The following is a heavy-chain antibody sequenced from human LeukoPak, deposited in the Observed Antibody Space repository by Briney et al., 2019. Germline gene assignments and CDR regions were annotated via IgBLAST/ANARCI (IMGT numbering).Heavy chain of an antibody. CDR1: GYTFTSYG. J-gene: IGHJ4*02. CDR3: ARSHRGYYDFWSGYYFDY. V-gene: IGHV1-18*01. CDR2: ISAYNGNT. Sequence: ASVKVSCKASGYTFTSYGISWVRQAPGQGLEWMGWISAYNGNTNYAQKLQGRVTMTTDTSTSTAYMELRSLRSDDTAVYYCARSHRGYYDFWSGYYFDYWGQGTLVTVSS. D-gene: IGHD3-3*01.